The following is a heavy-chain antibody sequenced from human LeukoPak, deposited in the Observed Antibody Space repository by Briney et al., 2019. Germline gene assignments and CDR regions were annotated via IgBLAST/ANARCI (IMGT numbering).Heavy chain of an antibody. Sequence: SETLSLTCTVSGGSISSYYWNWIRQPPGKGLEWIGYIYYSGSTNYNPSLKSRVTISVDTSKNQFSLKVNSVTAADTAVYYCARDQVVRGVRYGMDVWGQGTTVTVSS. J-gene: IGHJ6*02. CDR1: GGSISSYY. V-gene: IGHV4-59*01. D-gene: IGHD3-10*01. CDR2: IYYSGST. CDR3: ARDQVVRGVRYGMDV.